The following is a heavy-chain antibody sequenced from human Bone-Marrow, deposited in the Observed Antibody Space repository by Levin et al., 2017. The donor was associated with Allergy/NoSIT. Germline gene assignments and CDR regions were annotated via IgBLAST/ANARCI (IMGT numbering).Heavy chain of an antibody. CDR1: GGAIRIGGHY. J-gene: IGHJ1*01. CDR3: ARASYGDFQQ. D-gene: IGHD4-17*01. Sequence: PSETLSLTCSVSGGAIRIGGHYWSWIRQHPGTGLEWIGYIYNTDSTYYNPSLKSRVRISGDTSKNEFSLTVTSVTAADTAVYYWARASYGDFQQWGQGTLVIVSS. V-gene: IGHV4-31*03. CDR2: IYNTDST.